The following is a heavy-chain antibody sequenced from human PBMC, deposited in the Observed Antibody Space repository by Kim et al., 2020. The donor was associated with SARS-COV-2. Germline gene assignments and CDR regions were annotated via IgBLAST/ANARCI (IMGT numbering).Heavy chain of an antibody. Sequence: SVKVSCKASGFTFTSSAVQWVRQARGQRLEWVGWIVVGSGNTNYAQKFQERVTITRDMSTSTAYMELSSLRSEDTAVYYCAADPITMSNFDYWGQGTLVTVSS. D-gene: IGHD3-10*02. J-gene: IGHJ4*02. CDR3: AADPITMSNFDY. CDR1: GFTFTSSA. V-gene: IGHV1-58*01. CDR2: IVVGSGNT.